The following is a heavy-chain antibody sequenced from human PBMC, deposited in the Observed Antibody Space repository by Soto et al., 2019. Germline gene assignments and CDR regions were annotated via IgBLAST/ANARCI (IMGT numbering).Heavy chain of an antibody. J-gene: IGHJ4*02. CDR3: ACGLYCGGGCYSHFDY. CDR1: GGTFSNYP. Sequence: VQLVQSGAEVKKPGSSVKVSCKASGGTFSNYPFIWVRQAPGQGLDWMGGIIPIFGTTDYGQRFQGRVTITVDESTNTAYMELSSLRSDDTAVYYCACGLYCGGGCYSHFDYWGQGTLVTVSS. V-gene: IGHV1-69*01. D-gene: IGHD2-21*02. CDR2: IIPIFGTT.